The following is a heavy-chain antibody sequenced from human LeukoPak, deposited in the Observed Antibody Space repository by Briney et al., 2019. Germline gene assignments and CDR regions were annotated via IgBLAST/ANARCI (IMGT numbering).Heavy chain of an antibody. J-gene: IGHJ4*02. CDR1: GGSIRSSYYY. Sequence: PSETLSLTCTVSGGSIRSSYYYWGWIRQPPGKGLEWIGSIYDSGSTYYNPSLKSRVTISVDTSKNQFSLKLNSVTAADTAVYYCAREVGATGFDYWGQGTLVTVSS. CDR2: IYDSGST. D-gene: IGHD1-26*01. CDR3: AREVGATGFDY. V-gene: IGHV4-39*02.